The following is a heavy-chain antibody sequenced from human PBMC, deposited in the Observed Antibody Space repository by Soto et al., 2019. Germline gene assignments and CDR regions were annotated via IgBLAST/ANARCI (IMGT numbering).Heavy chain of an antibody. CDR3: ARGSLLKNYYDLGFVDY. D-gene: IGHD3-22*01. Sequence: PSETLSLTCTVSGGSISSSSYYWGWIRQPPGKGLEWIGSIYYSGSTYYNPSLKSRVTISVDTSKNQFSLKLSSVTAADTAVYYCARGSLLKNYYDLGFVDYWGQGTLVTVSS. CDR1: GGSISSSSYY. CDR2: IYYSGST. V-gene: IGHV4-39*07. J-gene: IGHJ4*02.